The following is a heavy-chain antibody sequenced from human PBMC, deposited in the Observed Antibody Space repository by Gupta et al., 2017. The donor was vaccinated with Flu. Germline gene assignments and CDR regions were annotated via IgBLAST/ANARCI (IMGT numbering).Heavy chain of an antibody. CDR1: GFTLSRYA. CDR3: AKVGYCTNGVCYGAFDI. Sequence: EVQLLEPGGGLVQPGGSLRLSCAAAGFTLSRYAMSCVRQAPGKGLEWVSAISGSGGSTYYADSVKGRFTISRDNSKNTLYLQMNSLRAEDTAVYYCAKVGYCTNGVCYGAFDIWGQGTMVTVSS. V-gene: IGHV3-23*01. D-gene: IGHD2-8*01. J-gene: IGHJ3*02. CDR2: ISGSGGST.